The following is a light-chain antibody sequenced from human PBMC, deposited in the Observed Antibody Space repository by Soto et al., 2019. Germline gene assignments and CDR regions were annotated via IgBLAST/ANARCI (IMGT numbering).Light chain of an antibody. CDR1: QGISNY. CDR2: SAS. CDR3: QQYDSAPLT. V-gene: IGKV1-27*01. J-gene: IGKJ4*01. Sequence: DAQMTQSPSSLSASVGDRVTITCRAHQGISNYLAWYPQKPGKPPNLLIYSASTLRSGVSSRFSGGSSGTDFTLTISSLQPEDVATYYCQQYDSAPLTFGGGTKVDIK.